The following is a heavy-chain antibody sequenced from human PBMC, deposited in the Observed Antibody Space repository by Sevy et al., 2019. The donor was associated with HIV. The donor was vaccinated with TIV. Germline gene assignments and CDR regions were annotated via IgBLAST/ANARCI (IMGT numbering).Heavy chain of an antibody. CDR1: GYTFTSYG. V-gene: IGHV1-18*01. Sequence: ASVKVSCKASGYTFTSYGISWVRQAPGQGLEWMGWISAYNGNTNYAQKLQGRVTMTTDTSPSTAYMELRSLRSDDTAVYYCARRADGYNGLGYYFDYWGQGTLVTVSS. J-gene: IGHJ4*02. D-gene: IGHD5-12*01. CDR3: ARRADGYNGLGYYFDY. CDR2: ISAYNGNT.